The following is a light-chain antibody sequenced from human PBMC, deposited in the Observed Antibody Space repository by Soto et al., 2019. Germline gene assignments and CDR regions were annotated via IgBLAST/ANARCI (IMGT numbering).Light chain of an antibody. V-gene: IGKV3-20*01. J-gene: IGKJ1*01. Sequence: EIVLTQSPATLSLSPGERATLSCRASQSVSSSYLAWYQQKPGQAPRLLIYGASSRATGIPDRFNGSGSGTDFTLTISRLEPEDFAVYYCEQYGSSPRTFGQGTQVDIK. CDR3: EQYGSSPRT. CDR1: QSVSSSY. CDR2: GAS.